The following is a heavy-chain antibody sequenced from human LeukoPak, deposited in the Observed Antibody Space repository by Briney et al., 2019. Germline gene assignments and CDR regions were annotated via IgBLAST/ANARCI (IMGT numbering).Heavy chain of an antibody. CDR1: GFTFSDYT. V-gene: IGHV3-21*01. CDR3: ARDGT. D-gene: IGHD1-26*01. J-gene: IGHJ5*02. Sequence: GGSLRLSCATSGFTFSDYTMNWVRQAPGKGLEWVSFISASSTSIYYADSVRGRFTISRDNAKNSLYLHMNGLRAEDTAVYYCARDGTWGPGTLVTVSS. CDR2: ISASSTSI.